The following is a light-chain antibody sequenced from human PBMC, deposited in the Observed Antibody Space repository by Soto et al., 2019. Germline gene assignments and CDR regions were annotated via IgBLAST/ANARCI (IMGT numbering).Light chain of an antibody. J-gene: IGKJ1*01. V-gene: IGKV3-15*01. CDR2: GAS. CDR1: QSVNSN. CDR3: QQYGSSPPWT. Sequence: EKVMTQSPAALSVSPGERATLSCRASQSVNSNLAWYQQKPGQAPRLLLYGASTRATGIPARFSGSASGTEFTLTISSLQSEDSAVYYCQQYGSSPPWTFGQGTKVEIK.